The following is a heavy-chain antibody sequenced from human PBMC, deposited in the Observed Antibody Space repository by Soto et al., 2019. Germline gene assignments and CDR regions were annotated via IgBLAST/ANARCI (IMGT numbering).Heavy chain of an antibody. CDR3: ARGGLHGYYKDN. CDR2: IKGDGVTT. J-gene: IGHJ4*02. CDR1: GFTFSSYW. V-gene: IGHV3-74*01. D-gene: IGHD3-9*01. Sequence: PGGSLRLSCAASGFTFSSYWIHWVRQAPGEGLLWVSRIKGDGVTTNYADSVKGRFTVSRDNAENTVYLQMNSLRAEGTAIYYCARGGLHGYYKDNWGQGTLVTVSS.